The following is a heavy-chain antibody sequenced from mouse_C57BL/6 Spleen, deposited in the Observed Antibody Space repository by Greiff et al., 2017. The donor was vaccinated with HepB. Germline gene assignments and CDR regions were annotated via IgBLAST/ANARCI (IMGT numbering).Heavy chain of an antibody. Sequence: QVQLKQSGPELVKPGASVKISCKASGYAFSSSWMNWVKQRPGKGLEWIGRIYPGDGDTNYNGKFKGKATLTADKSSSTAYMQLSSLTSEDSAVYFCAREEGRGFAYWGQGTLVTVSA. CDR2: IYPGDGDT. J-gene: IGHJ3*01. CDR3: AREEGRGFAY. CDR1: GYAFSSSW. V-gene: IGHV1-82*01.